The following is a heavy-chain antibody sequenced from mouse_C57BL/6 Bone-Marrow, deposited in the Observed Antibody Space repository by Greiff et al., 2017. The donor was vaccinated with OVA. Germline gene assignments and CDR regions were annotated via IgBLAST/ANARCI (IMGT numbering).Heavy chain of an antibody. CDR1: GYTFTSYG. V-gene: IGHV1-81*01. CDR2: IYPRSGNT. J-gene: IGHJ3*01. CDR3: ANCYGSSWFAY. D-gene: IGHD1-1*01. Sequence: QVQLKESGAELARPGASVKLSCKASGYTFTSYGISWVKQRTGQGLEWIGEIYPRSGNTYYNEKFKGKATLTADKSSSTAYMELRSLTSEDSAVYFCANCYGSSWFAYWGQGTLVTVSA.